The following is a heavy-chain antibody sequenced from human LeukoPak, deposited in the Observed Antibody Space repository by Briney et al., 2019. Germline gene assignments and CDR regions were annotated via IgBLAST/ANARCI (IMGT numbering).Heavy chain of an antibody. CDR1: GEGLSDYY. CDR2: INHSGDT. D-gene: IGHD6-19*01. V-gene: IGHV4-34*01. CDR3: AKGLRDTSGWWGWFDP. Sequence: KTSETLSLTCAVYGEGLSDYYWSWIRQPPGKGLEWIGEINHSGDTNYNPSLKSRVIISVDTSKNQFSLKLTSVTAADTAVYYCAKGLRDTSGWWGWFDPWGQGTQVTVSS. J-gene: IGHJ5*02.